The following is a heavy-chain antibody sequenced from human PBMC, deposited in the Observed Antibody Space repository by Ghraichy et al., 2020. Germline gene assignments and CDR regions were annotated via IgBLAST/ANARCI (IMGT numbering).Heavy chain of an antibody. Sequence: LSLTCAASGFTFSSYSMNWVRQAPGKGLEWVSSISSSSSYIYYADSVKGRFTISRDNAKNSLYLQMNSLRAEDTAVYYCARDLLGNWGSRAFDIWGQGTMVTVSS. V-gene: IGHV3-21*01. CDR3: ARDLLGNWGSRAFDI. CDR2: ISSSSSYI. J-gene: IGHJ3*02. CDR1: GFTFSSYS. D-gene: IGHD7-27*01.